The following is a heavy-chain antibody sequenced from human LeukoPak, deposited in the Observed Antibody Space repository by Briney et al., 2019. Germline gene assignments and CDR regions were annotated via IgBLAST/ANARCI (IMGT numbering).Heavy chain of an antibody. V-gene: IGHV4-59*01. Sequence: SETLSLTCTVSGGSISSYYWSWIRQPPGKGLEWIGYIYYSGSTNYNPSLKSRVTISVDTSKNQFSLKLSSVTAADTAVYYCARASCSGGSRYSWDRNWFDPWGQGTTVTVSS. J-gene: IGHJ5*01. CDR3: ARASCSGGSRYSWDRNWFDP. CDR1: GGSISSYY. D-gene: IGHD2-15*01. CDR2: IYYSGST.